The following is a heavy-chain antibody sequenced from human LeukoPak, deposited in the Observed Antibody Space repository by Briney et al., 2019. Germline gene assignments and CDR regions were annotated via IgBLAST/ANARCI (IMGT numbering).Heavy chain of an antibody. D-gene: IGHD1-7*01. CDR2: IIPIFGTA. CDR3: AVAGTRNYWFDP. Sequence: GASVKVSCKASGGTLSSYAISWVRQAPGQGLEWMGGIIPIFGTANYAQRFQGRVTITTDESTSTAYMELSSLRSEDTAVYYCAVAGTRNYWFDPWGQGTLVTVSS. J-gene: IGHJ5*02. V-gene: IGHV1-69*05. CDR1: GGTLSSYA.